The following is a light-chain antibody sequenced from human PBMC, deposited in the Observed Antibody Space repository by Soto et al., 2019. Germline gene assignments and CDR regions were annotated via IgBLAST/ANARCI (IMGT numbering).Light chain of an antibody. CDR2: AAS. CDR1: QGIRNE. Sequence: AIQMTQSPSSLSASVGDRVAITARAAQGIRNELGWYQQKPGKAPKLLIYAASSLQSGVPSRFSGSASGTDFTLTISSLQPEDFATYYCLQDYNYPRAFGQGTKVDIK. J-gene: IGKJ1*01. V-gene: IGKV1-6*01. CDR3: LQDYNYPRA.